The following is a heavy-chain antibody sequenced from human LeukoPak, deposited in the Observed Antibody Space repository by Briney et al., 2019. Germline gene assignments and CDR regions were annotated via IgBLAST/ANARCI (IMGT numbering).Heavy chain of an antibody. CDR2: IYTSGST. D-gene: IGHD2-2*01. V-gene: IGHV4-4*09. Sequence: SETLSLTCTVSGGSISSYYWSWIRQPPGRGLEWIGYIYTSGSTNYYPSLKSRVTISVDTSKNQYSLKLSSVTAADTAVYYCARHGPDCSSTSCYPNDAFDIWGQGTMVTVSS. CDR3: ARHGPDCSSTSCYPNDAFDI. CDR1: GGSISSYY. J-gene: IGHJ3*02.